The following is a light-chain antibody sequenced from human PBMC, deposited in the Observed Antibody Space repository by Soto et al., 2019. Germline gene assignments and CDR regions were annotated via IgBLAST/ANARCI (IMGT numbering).Light chain of an antibody. CDR1: SSDVGSYNR. CDR3: SSYTSSTTHV. V-gene: IGLV2-18*02. CDR2: DVS. Sequence: QSALTQPPSVSGSPGHSVAISCTGTSSDVGSYNRVSWYQQPPGSAPKLMIYDVSNRPSGVPDRFSGSKSGNAASLTISGLQADYEADYYCSSYTSSTTHVFGTGTEVTDL. J-gene: IGLJ1*01.